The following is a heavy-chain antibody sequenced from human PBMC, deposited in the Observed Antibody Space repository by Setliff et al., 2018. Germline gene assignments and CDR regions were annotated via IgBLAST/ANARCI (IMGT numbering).Heavy chain of an antibody. CDR2: IYTTWST. J-gene: IGHJ3*02. CDR1: GGSVRGYY. CDR3: ATGHDAFDI. V-gene: IGHV4-4*08. D-gene: IGHD1-1*01. Sequence: SETLSLTCTVSGGSVRGYYWSWIRQPPGKGLEWIGRIYTTWSTNYNPSLRSRVSISLDTSKSQFFLKLNSVTAADTAVYYCATGHDAFDIWGQGTMVTVSS.